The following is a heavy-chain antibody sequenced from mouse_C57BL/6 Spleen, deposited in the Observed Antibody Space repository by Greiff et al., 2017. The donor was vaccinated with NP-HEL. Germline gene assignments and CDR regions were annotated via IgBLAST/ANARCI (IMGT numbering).Heavy chain of an antibody. V-gene: IGHV1-69*01. CDR1: GYTFTSYW. D-gene: IGHD2-4*01. Sequence: QVQLKQPGAELVMPGASVKLSCKASGYTFTSYWMHWVKQRPGQGLEWIGEIDPSDSYTNYNQKFKGKSTLTVDKSSSTAYMQLSSLTSEDSAVYYCARWNYDYDGFAYWGQGTLVTVSA. CDR2: IDPSDSYT. J-gene: IGHJ3*01. CDR3: ARWNYDYDGFAY.